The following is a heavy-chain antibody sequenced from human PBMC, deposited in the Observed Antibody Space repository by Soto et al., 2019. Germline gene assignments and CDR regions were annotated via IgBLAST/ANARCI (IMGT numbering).Heavy chain of an antibody. V-gene: IGHV3-23*01. Sequence: EVQLLESGGGLVQPRGSLRLSCAASGFTFSSYAMSWVRQAPGKGLEWVSAISGSGGSTYYADSVKGRFTISRDNSKNTLYLQMNSLRAEDTAVYYCAKSGYCSGGSCYLLYFDYWGQGTLVTVSS. CDR3: AKSGYCSGGSCYLLYFDY. D-gene: IGHD2-15*01. J-gene: IGHJ4*02. CDR2: ISGSGGST. CDR1: GFTFSSYA.